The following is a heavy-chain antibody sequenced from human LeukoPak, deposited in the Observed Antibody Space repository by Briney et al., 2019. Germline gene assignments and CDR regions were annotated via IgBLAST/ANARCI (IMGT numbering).Heavy chain of an antibody. CDR1: GYTFTGYY. Sequence: ASVKVSCKASGYTFTGYYMHWVRQAPGQGLEWMGWISPYNGNTNYAQKFQGRVTMTTDTSTSTAYMELRSLRSDDTAVYYCARGPHERSGYPDDWGQGTLVTVSA. V-gene: IGHV1-18*04. J-gene: IGHJ4*02. CDR2: ISPYNGNT. D-gene: IGHD3-22*01. CDR3: ARGPHERSGYPDD.